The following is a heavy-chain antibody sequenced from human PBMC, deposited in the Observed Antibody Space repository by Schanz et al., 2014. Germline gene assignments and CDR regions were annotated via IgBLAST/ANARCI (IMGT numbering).Heavy chain of an antibody. J-gene: IGHJ6*02. Sequence: QVQLVQSGAEVKKPGASVKVSCKASGNTLSAYYIHWIRQAPGQGLEWMGWIDPNSGGTNYAQKFQGRVTMTSDTSITTVYMELSRLTSDDTALYYCARDGHSSIWDSYYFYGLDVWGQGTTVTVSS. D-gene: IGHD6-13*01. CDR2: IDPNSGGT. CDR1: GNTLSAYY. V-gene: IGHV1-2*02. CDR3: ARDGHSSIWDSYYFYGLDV.